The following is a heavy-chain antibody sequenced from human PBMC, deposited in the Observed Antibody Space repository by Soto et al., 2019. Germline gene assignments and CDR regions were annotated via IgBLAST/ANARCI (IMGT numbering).Heavy chain of an antibody. D-gene: IGHD3-10*01. V-gene: IGHV1-18*01. CDR3: AREGYYSGSESYPPPRYYGMDV. Sequence: ASVKVSCKASGYSFTTYGISWVRQAPGQGLEWMGWISDYNGNTNYEKKFQGRVTMTTDTSTRTAYMELKSLRSDDTAVYYCAREGYYSGSESYPPPRYYGMDVWG. CDR2: ISDYNGNT. J-gene: IGHJ6*02. CDR1: GYSFTTYG.